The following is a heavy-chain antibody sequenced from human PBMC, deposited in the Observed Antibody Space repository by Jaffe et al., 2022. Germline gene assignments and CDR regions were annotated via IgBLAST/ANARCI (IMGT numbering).Heavy chain of an antibody. CDR2: IYSSDHTSYADST. J-gene: IGHJ4*02. CDR3: ARFIIGTTNNFFDY. D-gene: IGHD1-7*01. Sequence: EVQLVESGGGLVQPGGSLRLSCAASGFTVSNNYMSWVRQAPGKGLEWVSVIYSSDHTSYADSTYYADSVKGRFTISRDNSKNTVSLQMNSLRGEDTAVYYCARFIIGTTNNFFDYWGQGTLVTVSS. V-gene: IGHV3-66*02. CDR1: GFTVSNNY.